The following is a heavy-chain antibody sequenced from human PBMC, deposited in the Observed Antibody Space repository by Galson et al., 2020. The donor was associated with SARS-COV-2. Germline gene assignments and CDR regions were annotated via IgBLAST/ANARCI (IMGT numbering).Heavy chain of an antibody. V-gene: IGHV3-73*01. CDR2: IRSKANSYAT. CDR1: GFTFSGSA. D-gene: IGHD3-10*02. J-gene: IGHJ5*02. CDR3: TRRAYYYVDWFDP. Sequence: GGYLRLSCAASGFTFSGSAMHWVRQASGKGLEWVGRIRSKANSYATAYAASVKGRFTISRDDSKNTAYLQMNSLKTEDTAVYYCTRRAYYYVDWFDPWGQGTLVTVSS.